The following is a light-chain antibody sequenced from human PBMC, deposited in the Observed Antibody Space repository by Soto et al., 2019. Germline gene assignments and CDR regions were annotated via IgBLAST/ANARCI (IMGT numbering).Light chain of an antibody. CDR3: SSYTSSLTPYV. CDR1: SSNVGGYNY. Sequence: QSVLTQPASVSGSPGQSITISCTGTSSNVGGYNYVSWYQQHPGKVPKLMIYDVSNRPSGVPNRFSGSKSGNTASLTISGLQGEDEADYYCSSYTSSLTPYVFGTGTKVTVL. CDR2: DVS. V-gene: IGLV2-14*01. J-gene: IGLJ1*01.